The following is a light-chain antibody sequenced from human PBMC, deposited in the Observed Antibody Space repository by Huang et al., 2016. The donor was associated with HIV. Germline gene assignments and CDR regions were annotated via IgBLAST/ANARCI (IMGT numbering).Light chain of an antibody. J-gene: IGKJ2*01. Sequence: EIVMTQSPATLSVSPGERATLSCRASQSVTSNLAWYQQKPGQAPRLLIYGASTRATGIPARVSGSGSGTEFTLTIRSLQSEDVAVYYCQQYNNWPPYTFGQGTKLEIK. V-gene: IGKV3-15*01. CDR3: QQYNNWPPYT. CDR2: GAS. CDR1: QSVTSN.